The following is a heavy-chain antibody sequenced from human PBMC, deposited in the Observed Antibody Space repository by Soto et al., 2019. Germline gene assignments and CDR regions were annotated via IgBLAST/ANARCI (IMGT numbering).Heavy chain of an antibody. V-gene: IGHV1-69*13. D-gene: IGHD1-7*01. CDR1: GGTFSSYA. Sequence: VKVSCKASGGTFSSYAISWVRQAPGQGLEWMGGIIPIFGTANYAQKFQGRVTITADKSTSTAYMELSSLRSEDTAVYYCARRTGTTVSGNYYYYYGMDVWGQGTTVTVSS. CDR3: ARRTGTTVSGNYYYYYGMDV. CDR2: IIPIFGTA. J-gene: IGHJ6*02.